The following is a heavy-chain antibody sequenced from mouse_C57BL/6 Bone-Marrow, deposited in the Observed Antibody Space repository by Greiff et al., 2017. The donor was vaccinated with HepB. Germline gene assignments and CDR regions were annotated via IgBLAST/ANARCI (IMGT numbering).Heavy chain of an antibody. Sequence: EVQRVESGGDLVKPGGSLKLSCAASGFTFSSYGMSWVRQTPDKRLEWVATISSGGSYTYYPDSVKGRFTISRDNAKNTLYLQMSSLKSEDTAMYYCARQEIYYGYDGGGYAMDYWGQGTSVTVSS. J-gene: IGHJ4*01. CDR2: ISSGGSYT. V-gene: IGHV5-6*01. CDR1: GFTFSSYG. CDR3: ARQEIYYGYDGGGYAMDY. D-gene: IGHD2-2*01.